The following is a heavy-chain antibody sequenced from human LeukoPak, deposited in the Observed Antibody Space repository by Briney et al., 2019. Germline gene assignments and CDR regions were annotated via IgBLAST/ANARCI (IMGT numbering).Heavy chain of an antibody. V-gene: IGHV1-8*01. J-gene: IGHJ4*02. Sequence: GASVKVSCKASGYTFTSYDINWVRQATGQGLEWMGWMNPNRGNTGYAQKFQGRVTITRNTSINTAYMELSSLRSEDTAVYYCARAGRGSYLRGSLNYWGQGTLVTVSS. CDR1: GYTFTSYD. D-gene: IGHD1-26*01. CDR3: ARAGRGSYLRGSLNY. CDR2: MNPNRGNT.